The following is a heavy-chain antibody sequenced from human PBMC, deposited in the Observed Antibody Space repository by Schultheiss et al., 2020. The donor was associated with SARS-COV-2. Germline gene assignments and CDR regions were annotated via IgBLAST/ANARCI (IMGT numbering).Heavy chain of an antibody. CDR2: ISYDGSNK. Sequence: GESLKISCAASGFTFSSYWMHWVRQAPGKGLEWVAVISYDGSNKYYADSVKGRFTISRDNSKNTLYLQMNSLRAEDTAVYYCARDQIESGLEDGDYGMVIDYWGQGTLVTVSS. V-gene: IGHV3-30*03. D-gene: IGHD4-17*01. CDR3: ARDQIESGLEDGDYGMVIDY. J-gene: IGHJ4*02. CDR1: GFTFSSYW.